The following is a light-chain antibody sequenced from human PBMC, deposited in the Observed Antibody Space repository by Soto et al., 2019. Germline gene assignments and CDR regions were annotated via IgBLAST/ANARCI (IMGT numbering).Light chain of an antibody. CDR2: GAS. CDR3: QQYNSWPYT. J-gene: IGKJ2*01. V-gene: IGKV3-15*01. CDR1: QSVSRN. Sequence: EIVMMQSPATLSVSPGERATLSCRASQSVSRNLAWYQQKPGQAPRLLIYGASTRATGIPARFSGSASGTEFTLTISSLQSEDFAVYHCQQYNSWPYTFGQGTKLEIK.